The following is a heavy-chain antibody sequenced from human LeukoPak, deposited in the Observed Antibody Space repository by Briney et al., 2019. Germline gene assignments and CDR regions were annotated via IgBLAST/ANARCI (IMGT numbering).Heavy chain of an antibody. J-gene: IGHJ4*02. V-gene: IGHV3-23*01. CDR2: VSGSGGTT. CDR3: AKDDFSDSFTFADC. Sequence: GGSLRLSCAASGFTFSTYAMSWVRQAPGKGLERVSGVSGSGGTTYYADSVKGRFAISRDNSNSTLYLQMNSLRGEDTAIYYCAKDDFSDSFTFADCWGQGTLVTVSS. CDR1: GFTFSTYA. D-gene: IGHD2-21*01.